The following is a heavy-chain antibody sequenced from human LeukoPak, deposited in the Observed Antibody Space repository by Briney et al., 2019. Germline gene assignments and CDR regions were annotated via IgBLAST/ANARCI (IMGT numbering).Heavy chain of an antibody. CDR2: IDASDSYT. J-gene: IGHJ5*02. D-gene: IGHD5-18*01. V-gene: IGHV5-10-1*01. CDR1: GYSFTNYR. CDR3: ARHVLYSYGHQWWFDP. Sequence: GEALRISWKGSGYSFTNYRISWGRHMPGRGLEGMGWIDASDSYTNYSPSFQGHVTISADKSSSTAYLQWSSLKASDNAIYYCARHVLYSYGHQWWFDPWGQGTLVTVSS.